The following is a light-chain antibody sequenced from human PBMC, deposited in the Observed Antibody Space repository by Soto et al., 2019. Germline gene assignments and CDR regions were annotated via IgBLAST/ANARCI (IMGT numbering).Light chain of an antibody. J-gene: IGLJ3*02. CDR1: SSNIGSKT. CDR3: AAWDDSLNGPV. Sequence: QSVLAQPPSASWTPGQRVTISCSGSSSNIGSKTVNWYQQLPGTAPKLLSYSNNQRPSGVPDRFSGSKSGTSASLAISGLQSEDEADYHCAAWDDSLNGPVFGGGTKVTVL. V-gene: IGLV1-44*01. CDR2: SNN.